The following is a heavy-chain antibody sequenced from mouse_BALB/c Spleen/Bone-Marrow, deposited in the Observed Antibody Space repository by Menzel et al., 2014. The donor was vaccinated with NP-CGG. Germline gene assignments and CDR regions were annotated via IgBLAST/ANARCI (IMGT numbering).Heavy chain of an antibody. V-gene: IGHV1-9*01. CDR3: ARASVVPYYFDF. Sequence: VQLQQSGAELMRPGASVKISRKATGYTFSNYWIDWVKQRPGHGLEWIGEILPGGGTANYNEKFKGKATFTADTSSNTAYMQLSSLTSEDSALYYCARASVVPYYFDFWGQGTTLTVSS. CDR1: GYTFSNYW. J-gene: IGHJ2*01. D-gene: IGHD1-1*01. CDR2: ILPGGGTA.